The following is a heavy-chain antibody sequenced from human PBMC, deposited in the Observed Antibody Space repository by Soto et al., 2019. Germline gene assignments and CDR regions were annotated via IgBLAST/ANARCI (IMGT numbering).Heavy chain of an antibody. CDR3: AQDGPYGDYGYYFDY. D-gene: IGHD4-17*01. CDR1: GYTFSAYY. V-gene: IGHV1-2*02. Sequence: ASVKVSCKASGYTFSAYYMHWVRQAPGQGLEWMGWINPNSGATNYAQKFQGRVTMTRDASIRTAYMELSRLTSDDTALYYCAQDGPYGDYGYYFDYWGQGTLVTVSS. CDR2: INPNSGAT. J-gene: IGHJ4*02.